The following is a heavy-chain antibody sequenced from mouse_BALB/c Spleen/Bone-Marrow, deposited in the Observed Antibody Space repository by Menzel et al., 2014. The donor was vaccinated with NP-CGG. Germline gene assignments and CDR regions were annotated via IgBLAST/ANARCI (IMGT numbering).Heavy chain of an antibody. CDR2: IWAGGST. CDR3: ARGSYYEGAMDY. Sequence: QVQLKESGPGLVAPSQSLSITCTVSGFSLTSYGVHWVRQPRGKVLEWLGVIWAGGSTNYNSALMSRLSISKDNSKSQVFLKMNSLQTDDTAMYYCARGSYYEGAMDYWDQGTSVTVSS. CDR1: GFSLTSYG. D-gene: IGHD1-1*01. J-gene: IGHJ4*01. V-gene: IGHV2-9*02.